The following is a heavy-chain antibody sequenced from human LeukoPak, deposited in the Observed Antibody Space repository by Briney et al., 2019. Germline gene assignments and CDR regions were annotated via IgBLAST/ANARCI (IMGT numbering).Heavy chain of an antibody. D-gene: IGHD3-10*01. CDR3: ARDYGRSRDYGMDV. Sequence: PGGSLRLSCSASGFTFSAYAMHWVRQAPGKGLEYVSAISPNGGSTYYADSVKGRFTISRDNAKNTLYLQMNSLRVEDTAVYYCARDYGRSRDYGMDVWGPGTTVTVSS. CDR2: ISPNGGST. J-gene: IGHJ6*02. CDR1: GFTFSAYA. V-gene: IGHV3-64*04.